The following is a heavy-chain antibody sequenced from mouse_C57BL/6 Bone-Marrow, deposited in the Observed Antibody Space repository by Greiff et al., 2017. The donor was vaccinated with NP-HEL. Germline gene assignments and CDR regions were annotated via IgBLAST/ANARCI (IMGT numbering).Heavy chain of an antibody. CDR2: INSDGGST. CDR1: EYEFPSHD. D-gene: IGHD4-1*01. CDR3: ARQGNWDGFAY. Sequence: EVKLMESGGGLVQPGESLKLSCESNEYEFPSHDMSWVRKTPETRLELVAAINSDGGSTYYPDTMERRFIISRDNTKKTLYLQMSSLRSEDTALYYCARQGNWDGFAYWGQGTLVTVSA. V-gene: IGHV5-2*01. J-gene: IGHJ3*01.